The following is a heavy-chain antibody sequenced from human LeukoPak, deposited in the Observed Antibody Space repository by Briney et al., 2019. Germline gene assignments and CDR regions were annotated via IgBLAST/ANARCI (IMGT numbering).Heavy chain of an antibody. D-gene: IGHD3-3*01. CDR1: GGSISSGGYS. CDR3: ARGVRHYDFWSGYYDPRFDY. J-gene: IGHJ4*02. CDR2: IYYSGST. V-gene: IGHV4-61*08. Sequence: SETLSLTCAVSGGSISSGGYSWSWIRQPPGKGLEWIGYIYYSGSTNYNPSLKSRVTISVDTSKNQFSLKLSSVTAADTAVYYCARGVRHYDFWSGYYDPRFDYWGQGTLVTVSS.